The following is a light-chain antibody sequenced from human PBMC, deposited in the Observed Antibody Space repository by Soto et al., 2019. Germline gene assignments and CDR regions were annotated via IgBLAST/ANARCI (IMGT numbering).Light chain of an antibody. CDR3: DSWDNSLSVVL. CDR2: DNY. CDR1: SSNIGSNY. J-gene: IGLJ2*01. V-gene: IGLV1-51*01. Sequence: QPVLTQPPSVSAAPGQRVTISCSGSSSNIGSNYVSWYQQLPGTAPKLLIYDNYKRPSGIPDRFSGSTSGTSATLAIAGLQTGDEADYYCDSWDNSLSVVLFGGGTKVTVL.